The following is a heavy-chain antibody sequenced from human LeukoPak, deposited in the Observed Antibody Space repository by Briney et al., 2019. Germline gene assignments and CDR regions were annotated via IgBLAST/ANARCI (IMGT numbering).Heavy chain of an antibody. CDR2: ISGSGGRT. D-gene: IGHD6-19*01. Sequence: GALRLSCAASGFTFSSYVMSWVRQAPGKGLEWVSAISGSGGRTYYADSVKGRFTISRDNSKSTLYLQMNSLRAEDTAVYYCANLYTSGWDYWGQGTLVTVSS. J-gene: IGHJ4*02. V-gene: IGHV3-23*01. CDR1: GFTFSSYV. CDR3: ANLYTSGWDY.